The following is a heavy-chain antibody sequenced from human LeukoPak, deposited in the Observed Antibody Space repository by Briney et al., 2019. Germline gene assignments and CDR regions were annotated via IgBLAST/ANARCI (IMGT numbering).Heavy chain of an antibody. D-gene: IGHD3-9*01. V-gene: IGHV3-7*01. Sequence: PGGSLRLSCAASGFTFRNYWMNWVRQAPGKGLEWVATIKQDGSEKYYVDSVKGRFTISRDNAKNTLYLQMNSLRAEDTAVYYCARVLRYWDYMDVWGKGTTVTISS. CDR2: IKQDGSEK. CDR3: ARVLRYWDYMDV. J-gene: IGHJ6*03. CDR1: GFTFRNYW.